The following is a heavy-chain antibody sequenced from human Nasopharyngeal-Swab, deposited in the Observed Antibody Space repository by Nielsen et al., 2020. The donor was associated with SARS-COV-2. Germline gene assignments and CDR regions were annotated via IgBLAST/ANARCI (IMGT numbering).Heavy chain of an antibody. Sequence: SETLSLTCTVSGGSISSGGYYWSWIRQHPGKGLEWIGYIYYSGGTYYNPSLKSRVTISVDTSKNQFSLKLSSVTAADTAVYYCARDLGDYDSYFGYWGQGTLVTVSS. D-gene: IGHD4-17*01. CDR2: IYYSGGT. V-gene: IGHV4-31*03. CDR3: ARDLGDYDSYFGY. CDR1: GGSISSGGYY. J-gene: IGHJ4*02.